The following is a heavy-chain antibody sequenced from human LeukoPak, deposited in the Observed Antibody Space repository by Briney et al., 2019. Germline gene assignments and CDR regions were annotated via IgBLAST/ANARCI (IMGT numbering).Heavy chain of an antibody. J-gene: IGHJ4*02. V-gene: IGHV4-39*01. CDR3: ATLNDYGDYGRDY. CDR1: GGSISSSSYY. D-gene: IGHD4-17*01. CDR2: IYYSGST. Sequence: SETLSLTCTVFGGSISSSSYYWGWIRQPPGKGPEWIGSIYYSGSTYYNPSLKSRVTISVDTSKNQFSLKLSSVTAADTAVYYCATLNDYGDYGRDYWGQGTLVTVSS.